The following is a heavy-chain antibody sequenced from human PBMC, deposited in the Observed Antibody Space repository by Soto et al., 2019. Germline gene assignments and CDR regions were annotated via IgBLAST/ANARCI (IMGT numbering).Heavy chain of an antibody. CDR3: ARDPPHPDIAVAGKGGY. Sequence: GGSLRLSCAASGFTVSSNYMSWVRQAPGKGLEWVSVIYSGGSTYYADSVKGRFTISRDNSKNTLYLQMNSLRAEDTAVYYCARDPPHPDIAVAGKGGYWGQGTLVTVSS. CDR2: IYSGGST. V-gene: IGHV3-66*01. J-gene: IGHJ4*02. CDR1: GFTVSSNY. D-gene: IGHD6-19*01.